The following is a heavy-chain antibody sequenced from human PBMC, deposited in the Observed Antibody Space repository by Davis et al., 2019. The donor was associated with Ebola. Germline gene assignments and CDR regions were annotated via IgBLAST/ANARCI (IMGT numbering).Heavy chain of an antibody. CDR2: IIPILGIA. Sequence: AASVKVSCKASGGTFSSYAISWVRQAPGQGLEWMGRIIPILGIANHAQKFQGRVTITADKSTSTAYMELSSLRSEDTAVYYCARGLSIAVAATRFDPWGQGTLVTVSS. V-gene: IGHV1-69*04. J-gene: IGHJ5*02. CDR3: ARGLSIAVAATRFDP. D-gene: IGHD6-19*01. CDR1: GGTFSSYA.